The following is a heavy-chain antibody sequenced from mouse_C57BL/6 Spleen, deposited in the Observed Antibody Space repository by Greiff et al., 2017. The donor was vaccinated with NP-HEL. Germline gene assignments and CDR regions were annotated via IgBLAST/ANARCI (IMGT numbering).Heavy chain of an antibody. D-gene: IGHD2-1*01. CDR3: ARPHGNYEAMDY. CDR1: GFTFSSYG. CDR2: ISSGGSYT. J-gene: IGHJ4*01. V-gene: IGHV5-6*01. Sequence: EVQLVESGGDLVKPGGSLKLSCAASGFTFSSYGMSWVRQTPDKRLEWVATISSGGSYTYYPDSVKGRFTISRDNAKNTLYLQMSSLKSEDTAMYYCARPHGNYEAMDYWGQGTSVTVSS.